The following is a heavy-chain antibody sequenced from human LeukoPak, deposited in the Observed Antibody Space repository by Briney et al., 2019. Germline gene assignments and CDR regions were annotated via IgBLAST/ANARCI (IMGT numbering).Heavy chain of an antibody. J-gene: IGHJ4*02. CDR3: ARERPGGNYFDY. CDR1: GFTVSSNY. V-gene: IGHV3-66*01. Sequence: GGSLRLSCAASGFTVSSNYMNWVRQAPGKGLEWVSVIYSGGNTYYADSVKGRFTISRDNAKNSLYLQMNSLRDEDTAVYYCARERPGGNYFDYWGQGTWSPSPQ. CDR2: IYSGGNT.